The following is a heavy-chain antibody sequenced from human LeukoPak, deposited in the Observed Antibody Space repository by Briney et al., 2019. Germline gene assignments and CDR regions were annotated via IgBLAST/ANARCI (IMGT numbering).Heavy chain of an antibody. V-gene: IGHV4-34*01. Sequence: SETLSLTCAVYGGSFSGYYWSWIRQPPGKGLEWIGSIYYTGSTYYNPSLKSRVTISLDTSKNQFSLRLSSVTAADTAVYYCARASYSYDINGWVPFDYWGQGTLVTVSS. CDR2: IYYTGST. D-gene: IGHD3-22*01. CDR3: ARASYSYDINGWVPFDY. CDR1: GGSFSGYY. J-gene: IGHJ4*02.